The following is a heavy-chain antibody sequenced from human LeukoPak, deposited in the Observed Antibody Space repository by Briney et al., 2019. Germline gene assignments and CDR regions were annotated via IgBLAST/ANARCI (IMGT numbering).Heavy chain of an antibody. D-gene: IGHD3-10*01. J-gene: IGHJ5*02. CDR1: GYTLTELS. CDR2: FDPEDGET. CDR3: ATESSFLRGVIRDLNWFDP. V-gene: IGHV1-24*01. Sequence: ASVKVPCKVSGYTLTELSMHWVRQAPGKGLEWMGGFDPEDGETIYAQKFQGRVTMTEDTSTDTAYMELSSLRSEDTAVYYCATESSFLRGVIRDLNWFDPWGQGTLVTVSS.